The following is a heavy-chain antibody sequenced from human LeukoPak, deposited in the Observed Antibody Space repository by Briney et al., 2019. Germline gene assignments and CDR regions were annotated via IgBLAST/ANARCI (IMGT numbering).Heavy chain of an antibody. J-gene: IGHJ4*02. CDR3: ARGRSIAAAGTTFDY. CDR1: GYTFTSYG. D-gene: IGHD6-13*01. Sequence: APVKVSCKASGYTFTSYGISWVRQAPGQGLEWMGWISAYNGNTNYAQKLQGRVTMTTDTSTSTAYMELRSLRSDDTAVYYCARGRSIAAAGTTFDYWGQGTLVTVSS. CDR2: ISAYNGNT. V-gene: IGHV1-18*01.